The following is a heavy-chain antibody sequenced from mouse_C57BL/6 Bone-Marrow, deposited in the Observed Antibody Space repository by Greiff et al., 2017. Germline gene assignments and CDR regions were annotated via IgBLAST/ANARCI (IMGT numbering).Heavy chain of an antibody. CDR3: TPRVVRD. V-gene: IGHV14-4*01. J-gene: IGHJ2*01. CDR1: GFNIKDDY. D-gene: IGHD2-12*01. CDR2: IDPENGDT. Sequence: VQLQQSGAELVRPGASVKLSCTASGFNIKDDYMHWVKQRPEQGLEWIGWIDPENGDTEYASKFQGKATITADTSSNTAYLQLSSLTSEDTAVYYCTPRVVRDWGQGTTLTVSS.